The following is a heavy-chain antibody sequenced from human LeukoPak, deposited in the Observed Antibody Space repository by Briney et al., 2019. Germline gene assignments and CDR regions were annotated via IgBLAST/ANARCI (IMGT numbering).Heavy chain of an antibody. CDR2: ISSDGITK. Sequence: GGSLRLSCAASGFPFSSSHMHWVRQAPGKGLEWVALISSDGITKHYADSVKGRFTISRDNSKNTLYLQMNSLRPGDTAVYFCATITSIVVISGGAFDVWGQGTMVTVSS. V-gene: IGHV3-30*04. D-gene: IGHD3-22*01. CDR3: ATITSIVVISGGAFDV. CDR1: GFPFSSSH. J-gene: IGHJ3*01.